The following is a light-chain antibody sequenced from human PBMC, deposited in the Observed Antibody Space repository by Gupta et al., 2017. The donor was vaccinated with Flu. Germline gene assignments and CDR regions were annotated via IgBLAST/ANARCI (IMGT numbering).Light chain of an antibody. CDR3: QQDIQLPLT. CDR2: DAS. Sequence: SLAASVGDRVTITCQASKDSSNSLTWSQQKPGKAPKLLIYDASNLETGVPARFSGSGSGTDFTFTISRLQPEDVATYYCQQDIQLPLTFGGGTKVEI. J-gene: IGKJ4*01. CDR1: KDSSNS. V-gene: IGKV1-33*01.